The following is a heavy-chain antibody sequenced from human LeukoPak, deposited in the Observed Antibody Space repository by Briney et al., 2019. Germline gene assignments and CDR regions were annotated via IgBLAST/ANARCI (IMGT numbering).Heavy chain of an antibody. Sequence: ASVKVSCKASGDNFNSYVITWVRQAPGQGLEWMGRIIPILNVANFAQNFQGRVTITADKSTSTAYMELSSLRSEDTAVYYCAREAITMIDQGGGVYFDLWGRGTLVTVSS. CDR1: GDNFNSYV. CDR3: AREAITMIDQGGGVYFDL. J-gene: IGHJ2*01. CDR2: IIPILNVA. D-gene: IGHD3-22*01. V-gene: IGHV1-69*04.